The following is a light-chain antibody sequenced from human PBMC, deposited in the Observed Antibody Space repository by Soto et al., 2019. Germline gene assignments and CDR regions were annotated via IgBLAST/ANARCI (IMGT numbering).Light chain of an antibody. V-gene: IGLV2-14*01. CDR1: SGDVGGYNF. CDR2: DVS. J-gene: IGLJ1*01. CDR3: SSYTSSSTLV. Sequence: QSALTQPASVSGSPGQSITISCTGTSGDVGGYNFVSWYQQHPGKAPKLMIYDVSDRTSGVSNRCSGSKSGNTASLTISGIQAEDEADYYCSSYTSSSTLVFGTGTKLTVL.